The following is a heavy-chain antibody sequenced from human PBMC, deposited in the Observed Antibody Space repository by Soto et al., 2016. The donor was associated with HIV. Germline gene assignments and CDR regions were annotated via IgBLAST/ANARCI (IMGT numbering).Heavy chain of an antibody. Sequence: QVQLHQWGGGLLKPSETLSLICAVYGGSFNDYSWNWIRQPPGKGLEWIGEIDHTGSTNSNPSLKSRVTLSVDTSKNQFSLKMNSMTATDTAMYYCARGFRDYGDLRWFDLWGQGTQVHRLL. J-gene: IGHJ5*02. CDR1: GGSFNDYS. CDR3: ARGFRDYGDLRWFDL. V-gene: IGHV4-34*01. D-gene: IGHD4-17*01. CDR2: IDHTGST.